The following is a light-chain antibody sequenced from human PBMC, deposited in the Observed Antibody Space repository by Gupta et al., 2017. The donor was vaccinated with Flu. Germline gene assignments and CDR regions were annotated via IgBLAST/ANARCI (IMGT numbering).Light chain of an antibody. CDR2: GNS. CDR3: QSYDSSLIGV. V-gene: IGLV1-40*01. CDR1: SSNLGAGYD. J-gene: IGLJ3*02. Sequence: SVLTQPPSVSGAPGQRVTISSTGSSSNLGAGYDVHWYQPLPGTAPKLLIYGNSNRAFGVPYPFSGSKSGTSASLGITGLQAEDEAYYYCQSYDSSLIGVFGGGTKLTVL.